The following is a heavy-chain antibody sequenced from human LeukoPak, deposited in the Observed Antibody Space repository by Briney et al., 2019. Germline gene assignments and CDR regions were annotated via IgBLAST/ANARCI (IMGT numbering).Heavy chain of an antibody. CDR2: ISYDGSNK. J-gene: IGHJ4*02. Sequence: GGSLRLSCEGSGFTFSSYGMHWVRQAPGKGLEWVAVISYDGSNKYYADSVKGRFTISRDNSKNTLYLQMNSLRAEDTAVYYCVGLDFDYWGQGTLVTVSS. CDR1: GFTFSSYG. D-gene: IGHD2-2*03. CDR3: VGLDFDY. V-gene: IGHV3-30*03.